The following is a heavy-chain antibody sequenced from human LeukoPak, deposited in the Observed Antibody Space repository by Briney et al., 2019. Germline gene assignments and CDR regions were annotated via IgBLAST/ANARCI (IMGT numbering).Heavy chain of an antibody. CDR2: ILYDGINK. J-gene: IGHJ4*02. CDR3: ARGVVRFDY. V-gene: IGHV3-33*08. CDR1: GFTFSNYG. Sequence: PGGSLRLSCAASGFTFSNYGMHWVRQAPGKGLEWVAVILYDGINKNYADSVKGRFTISRDNSKNTVYLQMNSLRAEDTAVYYCARGVVRFDYWGQGTLVTVSS. D-gene: IGHD2-15*01.